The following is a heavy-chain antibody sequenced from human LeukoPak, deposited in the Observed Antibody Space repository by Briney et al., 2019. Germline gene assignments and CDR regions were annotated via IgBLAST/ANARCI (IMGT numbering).Heavy chain of an antibody. V-gene: IGHV3-74*01. D-gene: IGHD1-1*01. CDR3: ARRGTGHGMDV. Sequence: GGSLRLSCAASGFTFNNYWIHWVRQVPGKGLVWVSRINNDGSSASYVDSVKGRFTISRDNARNTLFLQMNSLRAEDTAVYYCARRGTGHGMDVWGQGTTVIVSS. J-gene: IGHJ6*02. CDR2: INNDGSSA. CDR1: GFTFNNYW.